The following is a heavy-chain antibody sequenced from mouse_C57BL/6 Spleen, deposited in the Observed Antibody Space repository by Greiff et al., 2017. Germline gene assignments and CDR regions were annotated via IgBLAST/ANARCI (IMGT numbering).Heavy chain of an antibody. CDR3: ASRLYYGSSYGAMDY. CDR1: GFTFSDYG. J-gene: IGHJ4*01. V-gene: IGHV5-17*01. D-gene: IGHD1-1*01. CDR2: ISSGSSTI. Sequence: EVQGVESGGGLVKPGGSLKLSCAASGFTFSDYGMHWVRQAPEKGLEWVAYISSGSSTIYYADTVKGRFTIARDNAKNTLFLQMTSLRSEDTAMYYCASRLYYGSSYGAMDYWGQGTSVTGSS.